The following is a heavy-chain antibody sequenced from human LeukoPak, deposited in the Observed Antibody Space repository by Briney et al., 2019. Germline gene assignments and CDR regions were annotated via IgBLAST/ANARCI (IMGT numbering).Heavy chain of an antibody. V-gene: IGHV3-21*01. J-gene: IGHJ4*02. CDR2: ISSSSSYI. D-gene: IGHD3-10*01. CDR1: GFTFTSYS. Sequence: GGSLRLSCAASGFTFTSYSMNWVRQAPGKGLEWVSSISSSSSYIYYADSVKGRFTISRDNAKNSLYLQMNSLRAEDTAVYYCARGGYYGSGSSMIFDYWGQGTLVTVSS. CDR3: ARGGYYGSGSSMIFDY.